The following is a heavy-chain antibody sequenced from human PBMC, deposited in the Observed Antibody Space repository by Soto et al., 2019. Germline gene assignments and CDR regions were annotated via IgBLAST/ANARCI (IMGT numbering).Heavy chain of an antibody. CDR2: ISGSGGST. D-gene: IGHD2-15*01. CDR3: AKDQGRVVVVAAGLLGNDAFDI. CDR1: GFTFSSYA. V-gene: IGHV3-23*01. Sequence: GGSLRLSCAASGFTFSSYAMSWVRQAPGKGLEWVSAISGSGGSTYYADSVKGRFTISRDNSKNTLYLQMNSLRAEDTAVYYCAKDQGRVVVVAAGLLGNDAFDIWGQGTMVTVSS. J-gene: IGHJ3*02.